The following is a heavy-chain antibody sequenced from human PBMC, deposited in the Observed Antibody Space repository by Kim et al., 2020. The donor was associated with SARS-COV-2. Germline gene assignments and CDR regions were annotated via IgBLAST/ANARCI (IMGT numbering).Heavy chain of an antibody. Sequence: GSLRLSCAASGFTFSEIWMNWVRQAPGKGLEWVGRIRSKTGGGTADYAAPVKGRFTISRDDSKNTLYLQMNSLKTEDTAVYYCITEGIEVPNSSVDHWGQGTLVTVSS. CDR3: ITEGIEVPNSSVDH. D-gene: IGHD6-19*01. J-gene: IGHJ4*02. CDR1: GFTFSEIW. CDR2: IRSKTGGGTA. V-gene: IGHV3-15*01.